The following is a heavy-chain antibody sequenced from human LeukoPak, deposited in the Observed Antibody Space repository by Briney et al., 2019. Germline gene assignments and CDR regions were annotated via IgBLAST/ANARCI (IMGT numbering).Heavy chain of an antibody. Sequence: SETLSRTCAVHGGSFNGFYWTWMRQAPGKGPEWIGEINHSRGTSYTASLWSRVTISQDTSKNQFSLKLTSVTAADTAVYYCARGLGEGYPDSWGQGTLVIVSS. J-gene: IGHJ4*02. CDR3: ARGLGEGYPDS. D-gene: IGHD5-24*01. CDR2: INHSRGT. CDR1: GGSFNGFY. V-gene: IGHV4-34*01.